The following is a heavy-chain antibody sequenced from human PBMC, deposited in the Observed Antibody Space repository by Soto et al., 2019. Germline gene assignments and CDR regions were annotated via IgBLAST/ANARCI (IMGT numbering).Heavy chain of an antibody. CDR2: LYRGGVA. CDR1: GFTVRDNF. Sequence: EVQLVESGGGLIQPGGSLRLACVASGFTVRDNFMIWVRQAPGRGLEWVSALYRGGVAYYADAVKGRFIVSRDHPENTLSLQMTSLRADDSAIYYCARARVEVPAHPRLDAFDLWGQGTVVTVS. D-gene: IGHD2-2*01. J-gene: IGHJ3*01. V-gene: IGHV3-53*01. CDR3: ARARVEVPAHPRLDAFDL.